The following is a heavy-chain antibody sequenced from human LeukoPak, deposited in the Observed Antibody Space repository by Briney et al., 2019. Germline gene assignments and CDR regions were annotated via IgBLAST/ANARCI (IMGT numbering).Heavy chain of an antibody. CDR1: GGSISSYY. V-gene: IGHV4-59*01. Sequence: PSETLSLTCTVSGGSISSYYWSWIRQPPGKGLEWIGYIYYSGSTNYNPSLKSRVTISVDTSKNQFSLKLSSVTAADTAVYYCARDGYSRWFGELLGHDAFDIWGQGTMVTVSS. J-gene: IGHJ3*02. CDR3: ARDGYSRWFGELLGHDAFDI. D-gene: IGHD3-10*01. CDR2: IYYSGST.